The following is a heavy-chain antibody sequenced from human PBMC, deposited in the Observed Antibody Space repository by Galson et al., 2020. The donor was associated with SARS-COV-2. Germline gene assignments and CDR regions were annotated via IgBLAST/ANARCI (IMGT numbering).Heavy chain of an antibody. CDR3: ARGSRPNCSSTSCSPGSLLNYGMDV. CDR1: GFTFSSYS. D-gene: IGHD2-2*01. Sequence: TGGSLRLSCAASGFTFSSYSMNWVRQAPGKGLEWVSYISSSSSTIYYADSVKGRFTISRDNAKNSLYLQMNSLRDEDTAVYYCARGSRPNCSSTSCSPGSLLNYGMDVWGQGTTVTVSS. CDR2: ISSSSSTI. J-gene: IGHJ6*02. V-gene: IGHV3-48*02.